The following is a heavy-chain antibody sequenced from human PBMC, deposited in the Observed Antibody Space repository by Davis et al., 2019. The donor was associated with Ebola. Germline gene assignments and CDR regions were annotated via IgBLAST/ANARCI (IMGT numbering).Heavy chain of an antibody. CDR2: ITGSGGAT. D-gene: IGHD3-3*01. V-gene: IGHV3-48*03. CDR3: SRGSKSFF. CDR1: GFTFSSYE. J-gene: IGHJ4*02. Sequence: PGGSLRLSCAATGFTFSSYEMSWVRQAPGKGLEWVSYITGSGGATYYIDSVKGRFTISRDNSNNSVYLQMNSLRTEDSAVYYCSRGSKSFFWGRGTLATVSS.